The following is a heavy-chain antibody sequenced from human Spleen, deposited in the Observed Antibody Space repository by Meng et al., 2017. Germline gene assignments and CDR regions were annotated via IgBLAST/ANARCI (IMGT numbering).Heavy chain of an antibody. CDR3: ARLGQHLLGGVGWFDP. V-gene: IGHV4-59*01. J-gene: IGHJ5*02. Sequence: SETLSLTCTVSGGSMSSYYWSWIRQPPGQGLDWIGYIYYTGNTKYNPSLKSRVTISVDMSKNQFSLKLTSVTAADTGVYYCARLGQHLLGGVGWFDPWGQGTLVTVSS. D-gene: IGHD6-13*01. CDR2: IYYTGNT. CDR1: GGSMSSYY.